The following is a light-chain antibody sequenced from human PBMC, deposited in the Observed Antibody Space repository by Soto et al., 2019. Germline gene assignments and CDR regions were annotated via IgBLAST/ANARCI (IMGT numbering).Light chain of an antibody. CDR2: WAS. CDR1: QSVLYSSNNKNY. V-gene: IGKV4-1*01. J-gene: IGKJ4*01. CDR3: QQYYSTPELN. Sequence: DIVMTQSPDSLAASLGERATINCKSSQSVLYSSNNKNYLAWYQQKPGQPPKLLIYWASTRESGVPDRFSGSGSGTDFTLAISSRKAEDVAVYYCQQYYSTPELNFGAGTKADIX.